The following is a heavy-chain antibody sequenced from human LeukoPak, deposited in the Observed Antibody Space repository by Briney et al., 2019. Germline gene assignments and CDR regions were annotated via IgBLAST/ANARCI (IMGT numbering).Heavy chain of an antibody. D-gene: IGHD2-21*01. J-gene: IGHJ4*02. Sequence: GGSLRLSCAASGHTFRSYWMHWVRQAPRKGLVWVSRIKTVGSSTNYADSVKGRFTISRDNAKNTLYLQMNALRGEDTAIYYCAKGGARSGGDDCWGQGTLVTVSS. CDR2: IKTVGSST. CDR1: GHTFRSYW. V-gene: IGHV3-74*01. CDR3: AKGGARSGGDDC.